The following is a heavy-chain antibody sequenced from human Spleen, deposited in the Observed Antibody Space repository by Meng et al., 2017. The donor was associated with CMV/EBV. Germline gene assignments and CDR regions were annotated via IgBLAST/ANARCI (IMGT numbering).Heavy chain of an antibody. V-gene: IGHV4-59*01. Sequence: SETLSLTCTISGGSISSYYWSWIRQPPGKGLEWIGYIYYSGSTNYNPSLKSRVTISVDTSKNQFSLKLSSVTAADTAVYYCARAGPQRFLEWSAPLYWGQGTLVTVSS. CDR3: ARAGPQRFLEWSAPLY. CDR2: IYYSGST. CDR1: GGSISSYY. D-gene: IGHD3-3*01. J-gene: IGHJ4*02.